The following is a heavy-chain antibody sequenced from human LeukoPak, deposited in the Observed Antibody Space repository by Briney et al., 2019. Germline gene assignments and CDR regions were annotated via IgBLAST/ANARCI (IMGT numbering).Heavy chain of an antibody. Sequence: KPSETLSLTCAVYGGSFSGYYWSWLRQPPGKGLEWMGDIYYSGSTNYNPSLKSRVTISVDTSKNQFSLKLSSVTAEDTAVYYCARGPLRYCSGGSCYSDYWGQGTLVTVSS. CDR2: IYYSGST. V-gene: IGHV4-59*01. D-gene: IGHD2-15*01. J-gene: IGHJ4*02. CDR1: GGSFSGYY. CDR3: ARGPLRYCSGGSCYSDY.